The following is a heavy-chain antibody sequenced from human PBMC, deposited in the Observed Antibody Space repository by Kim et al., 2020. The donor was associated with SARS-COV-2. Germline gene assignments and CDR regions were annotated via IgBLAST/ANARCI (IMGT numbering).Heavy chain of an antibody. CDR2: INTNTGNP. CDR3: ATLGATRGKNFDY. CDR1: GYTFTNYL. J-gene: IGHJ4*02. Sequence: ASVKVSCKASGYTFTNYLMNWVRQAPGQGLEWMGWINTNTGNPMFAQGFTGRFVFSLDTSVSTAYLQIRSLKAEDTAVYYCATLGATRGKNFDYWGQGTLVTVSS. V-gene: IGHV7-4-1*02.